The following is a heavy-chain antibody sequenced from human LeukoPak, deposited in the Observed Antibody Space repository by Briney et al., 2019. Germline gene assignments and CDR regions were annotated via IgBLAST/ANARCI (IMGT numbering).Heavy chain of an antibody. J-gene: IGHJ6*03. CDR3: ARVWLPGYSSSWPRYYYYYMDV. CDR2: IYDSGTT. V-gene: IGHV4-59*01. CDR1: GGSFGNYY. Sequence: PSETLSLTCTVSGGSFGNYYWSWIRQPPGKGLEWIAYIYDSGTTNYNPSLKSRVTISVDTSKNQFSLKLSSVTAADTAVYYCARVWLPGYSSSWPRYYYYYMDVWGKGTTVTVSS. D-gene: IGHD6-13*01.